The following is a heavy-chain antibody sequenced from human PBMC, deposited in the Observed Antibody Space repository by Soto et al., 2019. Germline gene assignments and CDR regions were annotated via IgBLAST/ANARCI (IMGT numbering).Heavy chain of an antibody. CDR1: GGSISSGGYY. CDR3: ARDSVVSSYYGMDV. CDR2: IYYSGST. V-gene: IGHV4-31*03. D-gene: IGHD2-15*01. Sequence: QVQLQESGPGLVKPSQTLSLTCTVSGGSISSGGYYWSWIRQDPGKGLEWIGYIYYSGSTYYNSSLKSRVTISVDTSKNQFSLKLSSVPAADTALYYCARDSVVSSYYGMDVWGQGTTVTVSS. J-gene: IGHJ6*02.